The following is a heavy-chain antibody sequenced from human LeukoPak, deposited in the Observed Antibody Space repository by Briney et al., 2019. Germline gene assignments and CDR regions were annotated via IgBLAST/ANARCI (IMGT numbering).Heavy chain of an antibody. CDR2: ISWNSGSI. D-gene: IGHD3-22*01. V-gene: IGHV3-9*01. CDR1: GFTFDDYA. CDR3: AGGDYYDSSGHLDY. Sequence: SLRLSCAASGFTFDDYAMHWVRQAPGKGLEWVSGISWNSGSIGYADSVKGRFTISRDNAKNSLYLQMNSLRAEDTAVYYCAGGDYYDSSGHLDYWGQGTLVTVSS. J-gene: IGHJ4*02.